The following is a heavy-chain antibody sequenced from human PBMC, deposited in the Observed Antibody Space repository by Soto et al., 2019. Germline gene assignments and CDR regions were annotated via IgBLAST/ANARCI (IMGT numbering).Heavy chain of an antibody. D-gene: IGHD1-7*01. Sequence: EVQLVESGGGLVQPGGSLRLSCEASGFTFSSYWMHWVRQAPGKGLVWVSRIYTDGSRADYADSVKGRFTISRDNAKNTVYLQVNSLGAEDTAVYYCARGARNYYYLDYWGQGTLVTVSS. CDR2: IYTDGSRA. J-gene: IGHJ4*02. V-gene: IGHV3-74*01. CDR3: ARGARNYYYLDY. CDR1: GFTFSSYW.